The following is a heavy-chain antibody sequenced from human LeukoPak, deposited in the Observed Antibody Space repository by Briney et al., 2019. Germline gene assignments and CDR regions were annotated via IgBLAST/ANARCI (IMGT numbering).Heavy chain of an antibody. CDR1: GYTFTSYG. CDR3: ARPRYSNYLYNWFDP. Sequence: ASVTVSCKASGYTFTSYGISGVRQAPGQGLEWMGWISAYNGNTNYAQKLQGRVTMTTDTYTSTAYMELRSRRSDDTAVYYCARPRYSNYLYNWFDPWGQGTLVTVSS. D-gene: IGHD4-11*01. J-gene: IGHJ5*02. CDR2: ISAYNGNT. V-gene: IGHV1-18*01.